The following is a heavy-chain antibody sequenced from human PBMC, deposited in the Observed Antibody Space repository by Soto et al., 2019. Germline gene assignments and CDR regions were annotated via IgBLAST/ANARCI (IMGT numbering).Heavy chain of an antibody. D-gene: IGHD3-16*02. V-gene: IGHV4-59*01. Sequence: QVQLQESGPGLVKPSETLSLTCTVSGGSISSYYWSWIRQPPGKGLEWIGYIYYSGSTNYNPSLKSRVTISVDTSKNQFSLKLSSVTAADTAVYYCASSQPLIWGSYRHPSYWYFDLWGRGTLVTVSS. CDR3: ASSQPLIWGSYRHPSYWYFDL. J-gene: IGHJ2*01. CDR2: IYYSGST. CDR1: GGSISSYY.